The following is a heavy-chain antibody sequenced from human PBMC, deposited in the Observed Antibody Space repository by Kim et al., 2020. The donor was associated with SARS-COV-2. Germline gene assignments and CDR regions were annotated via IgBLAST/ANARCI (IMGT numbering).Heavy chain of an antibody. CDR3: AKDTYGSGSYKNWNDGYYFDY. CDR2: ISGSGGST. V-gene: IGHV3-23*01. D-gene: IGHD3-10*01. Sequence: GGSLRLSCAASGFTFSSYAMSWVRQAPGKGLEWVSAISGSGGSTYYADSVKGRFTISRDNSKNTLYLQMNSLRAEDTAVYYCAKDTYGSGSYKNWNDGYYFDYWGQGTLVTVSS. CDR1: GFTFSSYA. J-gene: IGHJ4*02.